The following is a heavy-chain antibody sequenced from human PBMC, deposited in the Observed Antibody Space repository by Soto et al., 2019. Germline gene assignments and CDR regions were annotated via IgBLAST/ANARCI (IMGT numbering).Heavy chain of an antibody. V-gene: IGHV3-23*01. D-gene: IGHD3-22*01. CDR3: ARDSVPPVGY. CDR1: GFTFIKYA. CDR2: ISGSGSNT. J-gene: IGHJ4*02. Sequence: EVQLLESGGGLVQPGGSLRLSCAASGFTFIKYAMTWVRQSPGKGLEWVSGISGSGSNTVYADSVKGRFTISRDNSKNTLYVQINSLGVDDTAVYYCARDSVPPVGYWGQGTLVTVSS.